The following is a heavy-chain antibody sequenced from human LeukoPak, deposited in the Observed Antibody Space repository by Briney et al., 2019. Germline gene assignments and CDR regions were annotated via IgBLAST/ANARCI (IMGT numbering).Heavy chain of an antibody. J-gene: IGHJ4*02. CDR3: ASYSGWYGEGD. CDR2: INPNSGGT. V-gene: IGHV1-2*02. CDR1: GYTLTELS. Sequence: ASVKVSCKVSGYTLTELSMHWVRQAPGQGLEWMGWINPNSGGTNYAQKFQGRVTMTRDTSISTAYMELSRLRSDDTAAYYCASYSGWYGEGDWGQGTLVTVSS. D-gene: IGHD6-19*01.